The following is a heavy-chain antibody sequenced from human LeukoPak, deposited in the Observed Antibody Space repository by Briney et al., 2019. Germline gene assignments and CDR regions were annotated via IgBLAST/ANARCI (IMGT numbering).Heavy chain of an antibody. D-gene: IGHD4-17*01. V-gene: IGHV3-30-3*01. CDR2: ISYDGSNK. CDR3: AREDYEESVGWFDP. CDR1: GFTFSSYA. Sequence: GGSLRLSRAASGFTFSSYAMHGVREAPGKGLEWVAVISYDGSNKYYADSVKGRFTISRDNSKNTLYLQMNSLRAEDTAVYYCAREDYEESVGWFDPWGQGTLVTVSS. J-gene: IGHJ5*02.